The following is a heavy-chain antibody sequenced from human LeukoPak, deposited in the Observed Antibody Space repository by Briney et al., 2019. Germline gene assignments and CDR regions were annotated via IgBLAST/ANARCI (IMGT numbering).Heavy chain of an antibody. J-gene: IGHJ6*03. Sequence: SVKVSCKASGGTFSIYAISWVRQAPGQGLEWMGRIIPILGIANYAQKFQGRVTITADKSTSTAYMELSSLRSEDTAVYYCARLVTHQYDFWSGSYYYYMDVWGKGTTVTVSS. D-gene: IGHD3-3*01. V-gene: IGHV1-69*04. CDR1: GGTFSIYA. CDR3: ARLVTHQYDFWSGSYYYYMDV. CDR2: IIPILGIA.